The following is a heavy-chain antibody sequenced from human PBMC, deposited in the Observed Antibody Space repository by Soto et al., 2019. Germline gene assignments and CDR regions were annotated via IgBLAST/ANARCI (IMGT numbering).Heavy chain of an antibody. CDR3: ARVRKIVGYLYYYMDV. V-gene: IGHV1-18*01. D-gene: IGHD3-16*02. CDR2: ISAYNGNT. J-gene: IGHJ6*03. Sequence: QVQLLQSGAEVKKPGASVKVSCKASGYTFTNYGITWVRQAPGQGLEGMGWISAYNGNTHYTQRLQGRVTMTTDTSTRQAYMELRGLRSDDTAVYYCARVRKIVGYLYYYMDVWGKGTTVTVSS. CDR1: GYTFTNYG.